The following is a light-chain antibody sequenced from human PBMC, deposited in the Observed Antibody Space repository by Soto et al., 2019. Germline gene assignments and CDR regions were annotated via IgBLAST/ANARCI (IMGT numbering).Light chain of an antibody. Sequence: MSQFPSSLSASGGRRRTIPCRSSQSISSYLNWYQQKRGKAPKLLIYAASSLQSGVPSRFSGSGSGTHFTLTISSLQPEDFATYYCQQGYSTPRTFGQGTKVDIK. V-gene: IGKV1-39*01. CDR1: QSISSY. CDR3: QQGYSTPRT. CDR2: AAS. J-gene: IGKJ1*01.